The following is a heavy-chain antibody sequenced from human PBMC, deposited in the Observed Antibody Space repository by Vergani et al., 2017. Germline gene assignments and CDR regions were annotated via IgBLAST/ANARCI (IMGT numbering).Heavy chain of an antibody. CDR1: GFTFSSYG. V-gene: IGHV3-30*03. Sequence: QVQLVESGGGVVQPGRSLRLSCAASGFTFSSYGMHWVRQAPGKGLEWVAVISYDGSNKYYADSVKGRFTISRDNSKNTLYLQMNSLRAEDTAVYYCARGGYSSSWPFDYWGQGTLVTVSS. D-gene: IGHD6-13*01. CDR3: ARGGYSSSWPFDY. J-gene: IGHJ4*02. CDR2: ISYDGSNK.